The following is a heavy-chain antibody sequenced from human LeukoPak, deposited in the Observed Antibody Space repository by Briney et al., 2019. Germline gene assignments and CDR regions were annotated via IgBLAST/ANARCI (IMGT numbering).Heavy chain of an antibody. D-gene: IGHD2-21*02. CDR1: GGSFSGYY. J-gene: IGHJ4*02. CDR3: ARKAYCGGDCYSAGFDY. V-gene: IGHV4-34*01. CDR2: INHSGST. Sequence: PSETLSLTCAVYGGSFSGYYWSWIRQPPGKGLEWIGEINHSGSTNYNPSLKSRVTISVDTSKNQFSLKLSSVTAADTAVYYCARKAYCGGDCYSAGFDYWGQGTLVTVSS.